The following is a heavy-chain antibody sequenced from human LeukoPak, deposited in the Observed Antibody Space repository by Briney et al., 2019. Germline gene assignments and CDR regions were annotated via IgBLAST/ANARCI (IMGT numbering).Heavy chain of an antibody. V-gene: IGHV3-21*01. D-gene: IGHD2-2*01. J-gene: IGHJ4*02. CDR1: GFTFSSYS. CDR3: ARVRCSSTSCTYYFDY. CDR2: ISSSSSYI. Sequence: GGSLRLSCAASGFTFSSYSMTWVRQAPGKGLEWVSSISSSSSYIYYADSVKGRFTSSRDNAKNSLYLQMNSLRAEDTAVYYCARVRCSSTSCTYYFDYWGQGTLVTVSS.